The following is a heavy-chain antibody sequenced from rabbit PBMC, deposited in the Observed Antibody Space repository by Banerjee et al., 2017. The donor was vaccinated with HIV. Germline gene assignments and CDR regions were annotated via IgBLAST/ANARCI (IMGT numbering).Heavy chain of an antibody. Sequence: QSLEESGGDLVKPGASLTLTCTASGFSFSSSYWIYWVRQAPGKGLEWIACIYAGSSGSTYYASWAKGRFAISKTSSTTVTLQMTSLTAADTATYFCARGDGGASYGYGLWGQGTLVTVS. CDR2: IYAGSSGST. J-gene: IGHJ3*01. V-gene: IGHV1S40*01. D-gene: IGHD6-1*01. CDR3: ARGDGGASYGYGL. CDR1: GFSFSSSYW.